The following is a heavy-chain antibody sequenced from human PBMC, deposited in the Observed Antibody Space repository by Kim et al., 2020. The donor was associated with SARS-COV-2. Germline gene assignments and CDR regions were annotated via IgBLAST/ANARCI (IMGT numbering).Heavy chain of an antibody. J-gene: IGHJ4*02. V-gene: IGHV1-18*01. D-gene: IGHD3-10*01. Sequence: ASVKVSCKASGYSFSNYGISWVRQAPGQGLEWMGWISLYNGNTNYAQKLQGRLTVTTDTSTSTAYMELRSLRSDDTAVYFCASFALNYYGSGTYGGFDYWGQGTLVTVSS. CDR2: ISLYNGNT. CDR1: GYSFSNYG. CDR3: ASFALNYYGSGTYGGFDY.